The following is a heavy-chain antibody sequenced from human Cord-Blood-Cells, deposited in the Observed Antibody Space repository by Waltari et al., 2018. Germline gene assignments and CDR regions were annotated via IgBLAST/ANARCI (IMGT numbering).Heavy chain of an antibody. CDR2: IRSKAYGGTT. CDR1: GFTFGDYA. Sequence: EVQLVESGGGLVKPGRSPRLSCTASGFTFGDYAMSWFRQAPGKGLEWVGFIRSKAYGGTTEYAASVKGRFTISRDDSKSIAYLQMNSLKTEDTAVYYCTRVFYGSGSYYNVDYWGQGTLVTVSS. J-gene: IGHJ4*02. V-gene: IGHV3-49*05. CDR3: TRVFYGSGSYYNVDY. D-gene: IGHD3-10*01.